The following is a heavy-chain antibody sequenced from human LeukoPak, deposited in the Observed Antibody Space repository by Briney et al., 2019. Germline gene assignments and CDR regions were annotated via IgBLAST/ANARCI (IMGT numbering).Heavy chain of an antibody. CDR1: GYTFTRYY. J-gene: IGHJ3*02. CDR2: INPSGGTT. CDR3: ARDFVAMATNGFDI. Sequence: GASLKVSCKASGYTFTRYYMHWVRRAPGQGLEWMGMINPSGGTTTYAQKFQGRVTMTRDTCTRTVYMELSSLRSEDTAMYYCARDFVAMATNGFDIWGQGTMVTVS. D-gene: IGHD5-24*01. V-gene: IGHV1-46*01.